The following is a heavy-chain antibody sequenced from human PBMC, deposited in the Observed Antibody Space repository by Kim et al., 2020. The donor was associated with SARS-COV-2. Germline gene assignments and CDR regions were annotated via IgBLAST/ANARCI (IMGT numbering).Heavy chain of an antibody. Sequence: GRFTISRDNSKNTLYLQMNSLRAEDTAVYYCARDPWGLYYYDSSGLERGVWGQGTTVTVSS. J-gene: IGHJ6*02. D-gene: IGHD3-22*01. CDR3: ARDPWGLYYYDSSGLERGV. V-gene: IGHV3-66*01.